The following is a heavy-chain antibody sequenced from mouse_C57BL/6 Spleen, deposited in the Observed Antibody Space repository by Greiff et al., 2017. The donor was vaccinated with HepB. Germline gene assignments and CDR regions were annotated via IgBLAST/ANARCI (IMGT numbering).Heavy chain of an antibody. CDR1: GFTFSSYG. Sequence: EVQLVESGGDLVKPGGSLKLSCAASGFTFSSYGMSWVRQTPDKRLEWVATISSGGSYTYYPDSVKGRFTISRDNAKNTLYLQMSSLKSEDTAMYYCARQRGTTVVASWYFDVWGTGTTVTVSS. CDR2: ISSGGSYT. D-gene: IGHD1-1*01. CDR3: ARQRGTTVVASWYFDV. J-gene: IGHJ1*03. V-gene: IGHV5-6*01.